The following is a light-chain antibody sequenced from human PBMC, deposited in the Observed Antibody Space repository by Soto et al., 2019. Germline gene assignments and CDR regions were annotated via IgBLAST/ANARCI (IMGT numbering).Light chain of an antibody. V-gene: IGKV3-15*01. CDR2: GAS. J-gene: IGKJ5*01. CDR1: QSVSSK. Sequence: EIVMTQSPATLSVSPGEGATLSCRASQSVSSKLAWYQQKPGQAPRLLIYGASTRATGIPDRFSGSGSGTDFTLTISRLEPEDFAVYYCHQRQYWPPITFGQGTRLEI. CDR3: HQRQYWPPIT.